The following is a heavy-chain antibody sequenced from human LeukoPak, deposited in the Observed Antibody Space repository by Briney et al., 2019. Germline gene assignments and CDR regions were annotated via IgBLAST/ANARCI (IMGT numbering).Heavy chain of an antibody. CDR2: INAGNGNT. V-gene: IGHV1-3*01. D-gene: IGHD3-22*01. CDR1: GYTFTSYA. CDR3: ARGSVPHIGYYDSSGYYPFY. Sequence: ASVKVSCKASGYTFTSYAMHWVRQAPGQGLEWMGWINAGNGNTKYSQKFQGRVTITRDTSASTAYMELSSLRSEDTAVYYCARGSVPHIGYYDSSGYYPFYWGQGTLVTVSS. J-gene: IGHJ4*02.